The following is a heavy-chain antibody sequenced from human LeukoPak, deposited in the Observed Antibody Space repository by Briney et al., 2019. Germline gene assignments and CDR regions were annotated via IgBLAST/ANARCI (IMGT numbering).Heavy chain of an antibody. CDR3: ASSFIAVAGSGGY. D-gene: IGHD6-19*01. V-gene: IGHV1-69*01. CDR2: IIPIFGTA. CDR1: GGTFSSYA. J-gene: IGHJ4*02. Sequence: GSSVKVSCKASGGTFSSYAISWVRQAPGQGLEWMGGIIPIFGTANYAQKFQGRVTITADESTSTAYMELSSLRSEDTAVYYCASSFIAVAGSGGYWGQGTLVTVSS.